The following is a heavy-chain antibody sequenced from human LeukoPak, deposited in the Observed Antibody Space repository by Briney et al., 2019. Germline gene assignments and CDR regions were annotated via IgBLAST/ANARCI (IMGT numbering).Heavy chain of an antibody. D-gene: IGHD4-17*01. Sequence: GGSLRLSCAASGFTFSSYSMNWVRRAPGKGLEWVSSISSSSSYIYYADSVKGRFTISRDNAKNSLYLQMNSLRAEDTAVYYCARDKRATVKYNWFDPWGQGTLVTVSS. J-gene: IGHJ5*02. CDR1: GFTFSSYS. CDR3: ARDKRATVKYNWFDP. V-gene: IGHV3-21*01. CDR2: ISSSSSYI.